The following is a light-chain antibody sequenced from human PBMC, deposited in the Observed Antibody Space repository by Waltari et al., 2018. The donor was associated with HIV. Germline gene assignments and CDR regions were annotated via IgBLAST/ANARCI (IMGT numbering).Light chain of an antibody. CDR2: GNS. CDR1: SSTIGAGHD. CDR3: QSYDSSLSGSTV. J-gene: IGLJ2*01. Sequence: QSALTQPPSVSGAPGQRVTISCTGSSSTIGAGHDFHWYQQLPGTAPKLLIYGNSNRPSGVPDRFSRSKSGTSASLAITGLQAEDESDYYCQSYDSSLSGSTVFGGGTKLTVL. V-gene: IGLV1-40*01.